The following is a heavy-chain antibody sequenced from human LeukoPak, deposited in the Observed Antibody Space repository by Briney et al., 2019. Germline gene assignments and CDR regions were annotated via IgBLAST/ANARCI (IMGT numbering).Heavy chain of an antibody. J-gene: IGHJ4*02. V-gene: IGHV1-2*02. CDR1: GYTFTGYY. Sequence: ASVKVSCKASGYTFTGYYIHWVRQAPGQGLEWMGWLNPDSGGTNNAQKFQGRVTTTRDTSISTVYMELSRLRSDDTAVYYCARSYGILTEVDYWGQGTLGTVSS. CDR2: LNPDSGGT. CDR3: ARSYGILTEVDY. D-gene: IGHD3-9*01.